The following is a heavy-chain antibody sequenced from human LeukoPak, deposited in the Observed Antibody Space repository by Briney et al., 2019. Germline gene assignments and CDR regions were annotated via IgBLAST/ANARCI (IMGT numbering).Heavy chain of an antibody. D-gene: IGHD3-16*01. CDR2: IYYSGST. Sequence: SETLSLTCTVSGGSISSYYWSWIRQPPGKGLEWIGYIYYSGSTNYNPSLKSRVTISVDTSKNQFSLKLSSVTAADTAVYYCASDLGGVEANWFDPWGQGTLVTVSS. V-gene: IGHV4-59*01. J-gene: IGHJ5*02. CDR1: GGSISSYY. CDR3: ASDLGGVEANWFDP.